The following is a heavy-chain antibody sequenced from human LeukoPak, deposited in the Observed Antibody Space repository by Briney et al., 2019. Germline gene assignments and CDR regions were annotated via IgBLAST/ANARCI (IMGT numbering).Heavy chain of an antibody. J-gene: IGHJ6*02. CDR2: ISGSGGST. CDR3: AKDISWYGNDYYGMDV. Sequence: GGSLRLSCAASGFTFSSYAMSWVRQAPGKGLEWVSAISGSGGSTYYADSVKGRFTISRDNSKNTLYLQMNSLRAEDTAVYYCAKDISWYGNDYYGMDVWGQGTTVTVSS. CDR1: GFTFSSYA. D-gene: IGHD6-13*01. V-gene: IGHV3-23*01.